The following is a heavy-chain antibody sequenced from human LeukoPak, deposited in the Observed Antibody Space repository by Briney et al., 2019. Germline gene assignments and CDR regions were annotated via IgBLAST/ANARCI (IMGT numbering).Heavy chain of an antibody. CDR2: INHSGST. V-gene: IGHV4-34*01. Sequence: KPSETLSLTCAVDGGSFSGCYWSWILQPPGQGLEGMGEINHSGSTNYNPSLNIRVTISVDTAKNQFSLKLSSVTAADTAVYYCARVHSSGWYDKLDYWGQGTLVTVSS. J-gene: IGHJ4*02. D-gene: IGHD6-19*01. CDR1: GGSFSGCY. CDR3: ARVHSSGWYDKLDY.